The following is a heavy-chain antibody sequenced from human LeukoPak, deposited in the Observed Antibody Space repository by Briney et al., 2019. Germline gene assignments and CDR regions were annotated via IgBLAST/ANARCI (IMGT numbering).Heavy chain of an antibody. J-gene: IGHJ4*02. CDR1: GFTVSSNS. CDR2: INWNGGST. CDR3: ARVTELRQEGWFDY. V-gene: IGHV3-20*04. Sequence: PGGSLRLSCTVSGFTVSSNSMSWVRQAPGKGLEWVSGINWNGGSTGYADSVKGRFTISRDNAKNSLYLQMNSLRAEDTALYYCARVTELRQEGWFDYWGQGTLVTVSS. D-gene: IGHD1-26*01.